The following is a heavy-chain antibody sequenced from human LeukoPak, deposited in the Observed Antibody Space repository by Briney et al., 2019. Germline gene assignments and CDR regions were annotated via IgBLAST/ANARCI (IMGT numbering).Heavy chain of an antibody. V-gene: IGHV3-23*01. J-gene: IGHJ2*01. CDR3: AKARGSGYYSSFAL. CDR2: FTGSGGST. D-gene: IGHD6-19*01. CDR1: GFTFSNYA. Sequence: AGGSLRLSCAASGFTFSNYAIKWVRQAPGKGLEWVSAFTGSGGSTYYADSVKGRFTISRDNSKNTLFLQMNSLRAEDTAVYYCAKARGSGYYSSFALWGRGTLVTVSS.